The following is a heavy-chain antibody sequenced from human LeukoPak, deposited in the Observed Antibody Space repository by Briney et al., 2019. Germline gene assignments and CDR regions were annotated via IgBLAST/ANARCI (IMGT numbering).Heavy chain of an antibody. CDR2: IYHSGGT. CDR3: ARGGGWQQLIDY. D-gene: IGHD5-24*01. V-gene: IGHV4-59*12. J-gene: IGHJ4*02. Sequence: SETLSLTCTVSGGSISSYYWSWIRQPPGKGLEWIGYIYHSGGTYYNPSLKSRVTISVDRSKNQFSLKLSSVTAADTAVYYCARGGGWQQLIDYWGQGTLVTVSS. CDR1: GGSISSYY.